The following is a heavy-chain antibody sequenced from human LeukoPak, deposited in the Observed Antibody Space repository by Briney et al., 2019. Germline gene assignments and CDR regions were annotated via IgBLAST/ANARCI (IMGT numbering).Heavy chain of an antibody. CDR1: GYTFTSYD. CDR3: ARVVPPTDYGSGSYFWDPYYFDY. V-gene: IGHV1-8*03. Sequence: ASVKVSCKASGYTFTSYDINWVRQAPGQGLEWMGWMNSNSGNTGYAQKFQGRLTITRITSISTAYMELSSLRAEDTAVYYCARVVPPTDYGSGSYFWDPYYFDYWGQGTLVTVSS. CDR2: MNSNSGNT. J-gene: IGHJ4*02. D-gene: IGHD3-10*01.